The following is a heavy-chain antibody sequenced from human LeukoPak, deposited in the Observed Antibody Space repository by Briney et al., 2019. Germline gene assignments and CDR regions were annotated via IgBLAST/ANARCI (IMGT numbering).Heavy chain of an antibody. D-gene: IGHD5-18*01. CDR1: GYSFTSYW. J-gene: IGHJ4*02. CDR3: ARPFLDTAMAPEIDY. CDR2: IYPGDSDT. Sequence: GESRKISCKGSGYSFTSYWIGWVRQMPGKGLEWMRIIYPGDSDTRYSPSFQGQVTISADKSISTAYLQWSSLKASDTAMYYCARPFLDTAMAPEIDYWGQGTLVTVSS. V-gene: IGHV5-51*01.